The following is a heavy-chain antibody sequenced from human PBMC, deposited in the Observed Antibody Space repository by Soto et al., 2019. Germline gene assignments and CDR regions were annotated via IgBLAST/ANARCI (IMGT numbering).Heavy chain of an antibody. J-gene: IGHJ4*02. CDR1: GGSISSYY. Sequence: QVQLQESGPGLVKPSETLSLTCTVSGGSISSYYRSWIRQPPGKGLEWIGYIYYSGSTNYNPSLKSRVTISVDTSKNQFSLKLSSVAAADTAVYYCGRMVRGLWFDYWGQGTLVTVSS. CDR2: IYYSGST. V-gene: IGHV4-59*01. D-gene: IGHD3-10*01. CDR3: GRMVRGLWFDY.